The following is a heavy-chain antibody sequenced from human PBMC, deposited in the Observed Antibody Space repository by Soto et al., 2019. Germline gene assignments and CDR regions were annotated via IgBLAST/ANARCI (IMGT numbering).Heavy chain of an antibody. D-gene: IGHD2-2*01. CDR1: GGSFSSYY. V-gene: IGHV4-34*01. Sequence: HVQLQQWGAGLLKPSETLSLTCAVYGGSFSSYYWSWIRQPPGTGLEWIGQINHYGSTDYKPSFQSRVTISVDTSKNHFSLRLSSVTAADTAMYYCATHCSSTSCYYTFDPWGQGTLVTVSS. CDR3: ATHCSSTSCYYTFDP. CDR2: INHYGST. J-gene: IGHJ5*02.